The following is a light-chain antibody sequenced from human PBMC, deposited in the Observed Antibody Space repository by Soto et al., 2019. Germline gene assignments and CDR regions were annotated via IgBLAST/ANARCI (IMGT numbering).Light chain of an antibody. CDR2: VNSDGSH. J-gene: IGLJ3*02. V-gene: IGLV4-69*01. CDR3: QTWGSGFWV. CDR1: SGHSSYA. Sequence: QSVLTQAPSASASLGASVKLTCTLSSGHSSYAIAWHQQHPKKGPRFLMKVNSDGSHNKGDGIPDRFSGSSSGTERYLTISHLQSEDEADYYCQTWGSGFWVFGGGTKLTVL.